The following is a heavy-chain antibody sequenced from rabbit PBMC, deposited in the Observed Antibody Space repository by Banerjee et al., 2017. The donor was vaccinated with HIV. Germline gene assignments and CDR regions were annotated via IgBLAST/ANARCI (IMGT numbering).Heavy chain of an antibody. CDR3: ARDLAGVIGWNFNF. Sequence: QEQLEESGGDLVKPEGSLTLTCTASGFSFSNGYVMCWVRQAPGKGLEWIACIYTTSSGDTYYASWAKGRFTISNASSTTMTLQVTSLTAADTATYFCARDLAGVIGWNFNFWGPGTLVTVS. D-gene: IGHD4-1*01. V-gene: IGHV1S45*01. CDR1: GFSFSNGYV. J-gene: IGHJ4*01. CDR2: IYTTSSGDT.